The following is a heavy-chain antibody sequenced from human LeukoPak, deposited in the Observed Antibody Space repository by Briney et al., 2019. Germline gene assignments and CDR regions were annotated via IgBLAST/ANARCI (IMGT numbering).Heavy chain of an antibody. V-gene: IGHV1-2*02. CDR2: INPNSGGT. J-gene: IGHJ5*02. CDR1: GGTFSSYA. CDR3: ARATVTTGWFDP. Sequence: GASVKVSCKASGGTFSSYAISWVRQAPGQGLEWMGWINPNSGGTNYAQKFQGRVTMTRDTSISTAYMELSRLRSDDTAVYYCARATVTTGWFDPWGQGTLVTVSS. D-gene: IGHD4-11*01.